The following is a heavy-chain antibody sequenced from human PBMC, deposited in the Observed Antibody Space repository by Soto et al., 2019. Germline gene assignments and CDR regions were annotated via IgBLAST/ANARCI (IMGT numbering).Heavy chain of an antibody. CDR2: ISPSGGDT. Sequence: EVHLLESGGGLVQPGGSLRLSCAASGFTFSSFAMSWVRQAPGKGLEWISAISPSGGDTYHADSVKGRFTISRDNSKNTLYLQMNSLRAEDTAVYYGAKRDGAYYFYYYMDVWGKGTTVTVSS. CDR1: GFTFSSFA. CDR3: AKRDGAYYFYYYMDV. V-gene: IGHV3-23*01. J-gene: IGHJ6*03.